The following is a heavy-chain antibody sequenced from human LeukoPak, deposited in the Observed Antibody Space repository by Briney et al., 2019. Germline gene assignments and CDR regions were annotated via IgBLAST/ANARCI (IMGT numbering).Heavy chain of an antibody. CDR3: ARDQYLVGFDY. V-gene: IGHV4-4*07. CDR2: TYTSGST. CDR1: GGSISSYY. D-gene: IGHD2-15*01. Sequence: SETLSLTCTVSGGSISSYYWSWIRQPAGKGLEWIGRTYTSGSTNYNPSLKSRVTMSVDTSENQFSLKLSSVTAADTAVYYCARDQYLVGFDYWGQGTLVTVFS. J-gene: IGHJ4*02.